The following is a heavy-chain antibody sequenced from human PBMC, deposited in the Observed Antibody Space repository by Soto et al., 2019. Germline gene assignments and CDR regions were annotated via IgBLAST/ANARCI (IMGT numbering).Heavy chain of an antibody. V-gene: IGHV3-30*03. Sequence: GGSLRLSCAASGFTFSSYGMHWVRQAPGKGLEWVAVISYDGSNKYYADSVKGRFTISRDNSKNTLYLQMNSLRAEDTAVYYCATGYSGYDSHFDYWGQGTLVTVSS. CDR1: GFTFSSYG. D-gene: IGHD5-12*01. CDR3: ATGYSGYDSHFDY. J-gene: IGHJ4*02. CDR2: ISYDGSNK.